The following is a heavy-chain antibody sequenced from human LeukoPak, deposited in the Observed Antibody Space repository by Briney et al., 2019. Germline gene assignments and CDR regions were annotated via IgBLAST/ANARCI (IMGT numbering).Heavy chain of an antibody. J-gene: IGHJ2*01. Sequence: GEALQISCKGSGYSFTSYWIGWVRQMPGKGLEWMGIIYPGDSDTRYSPSFQGQVTFSADKSISTAYLQWSSLKASDTAMYNCANDYWSFDFWGHGTLVTVSS. CDR1: GYSFTSYW. CDR3: ANDYWSFDF. CDR2: IYPGDSDT. V-gene: IGHV5-51*01.